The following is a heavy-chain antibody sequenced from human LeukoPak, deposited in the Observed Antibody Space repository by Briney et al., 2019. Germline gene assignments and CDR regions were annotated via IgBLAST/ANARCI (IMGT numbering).Heavy chain of an antibody. Sequence: PSETLSLTCTVSGGSISSGSYYRSWIRQPAGTGLEWIGRIYTSGSTNYNPSLKSRVTISVDTSKNQFSQKLSSVTAADTAVCYCARDLILKAPGIAVAGYWYFDLWGRGTLVTVSS. CDR3: ARDLILKAPGIAVAGYWYFDL. D-gene: IGHD6-19*01. J-gene: IGHJ2*01. V-gene: IGHV4-61*02. CDR2: IYTSGST. CDR1: GGSISSGSYY.